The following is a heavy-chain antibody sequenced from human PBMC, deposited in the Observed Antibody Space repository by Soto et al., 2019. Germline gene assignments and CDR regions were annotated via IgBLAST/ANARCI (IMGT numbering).Heavy chain of an antibody. Sequence: QVQLQESGPGLVKPSETLSLTCTVSGGSMSYYYWGWIRQPPGKGLEWIGYVFYSGSTNYNPSLPSRLDTSRDSSKTKCSLNLSFVTSVDSGVYYCERLDKNRLVNENWYFDVLSSGSLVSVSS. CDR2: VFYSGST. CDR3: ERLDKNRLVNENWYFDV. J-gene: IGHJ2*01. D-gene: IGHD1-26*01. CDR1: GGSMSYYY. V-gene: IGHV4-59*01.